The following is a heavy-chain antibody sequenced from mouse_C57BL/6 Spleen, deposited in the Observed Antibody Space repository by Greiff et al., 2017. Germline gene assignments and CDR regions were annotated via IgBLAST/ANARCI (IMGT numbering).Heavy chain of an antibody. CDR3: ARWVITTVVDWYFDV. CDR2: ISSGSSTI. D-gene: IGHD1-1*01. Sequence: EVKLVESGGGLVKPGGSLKLSCAASGFTFSDYGMHWVRQAPEKGLEWVAYISSGSSTIYYADTVKGRFTISRDNAKHTLFLQVTSLRSEDTAMYYCARWVITTVVDWYFDVWGTGTTVTVSS. V-gene: IGHV5-17*01. CDR1: GFTFSDYG. J-gene: IGHJ1*03.